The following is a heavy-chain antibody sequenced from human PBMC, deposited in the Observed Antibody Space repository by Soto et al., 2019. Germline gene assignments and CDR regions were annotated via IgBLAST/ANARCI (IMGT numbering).Heavy chain of an antibody. D-gene: IGHD1-26*01. Sequence: GGSLRLSCAASGFTFSRYAMSWVRQAPGKGLEWVSAISGSGGSTYYADSVKGRFTISRDNSKNTLYLQMNSLRAEDTAVYYCASPYSGSYGELAYWGQGTLVTVSS. CDR2: ISGSGGST. CDR3: ASPYSGSYGELAY. CDR1: GFTFSRYA. V-gene: IGHV3-23*01. J-gene: IGHJ4*02.